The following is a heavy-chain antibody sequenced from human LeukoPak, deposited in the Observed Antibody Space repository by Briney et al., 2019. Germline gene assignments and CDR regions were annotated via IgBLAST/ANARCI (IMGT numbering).Heavy chain of an antibody. V-gene: IGHV1-46*01. Sequence: ASVKVSCKASGYTFTSYYMHWVRQAPGQGLEWMGIINPSGGSTSYAQKFQGRVTMTRDTSTSTVYMELSSLRSEDTAVYYCARAYYYDSSGYSSPYYFDYWGQGTLVTVSS. J-gene: IGHJ4*02. CDR3: ARAYYYDSSGYSSPYYFDY. CDR2: INPSGGST. D-gene: IGHD3-22*01. CDR1: GYTFTSYY.